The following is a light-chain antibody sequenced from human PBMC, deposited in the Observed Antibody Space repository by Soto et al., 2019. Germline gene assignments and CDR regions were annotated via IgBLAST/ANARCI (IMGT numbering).Light chain of an antibody. J-gene: IGLJ1*01. CDR3: SSYATSSTLV. CDR1: SSDVGRYNY. CDR2: EVS. V-gene: IGLV2-14*01. Sequence: QSSMTHPASLSGSPGQSITISCTGTSSDVGRYNYVAWYQQHPGKAPKVLIFEVSNRPSGVSSRFSGSKSGNTASLNISGLQAEDEADYYCSSYATSSTLVFGTGTKVTVL.